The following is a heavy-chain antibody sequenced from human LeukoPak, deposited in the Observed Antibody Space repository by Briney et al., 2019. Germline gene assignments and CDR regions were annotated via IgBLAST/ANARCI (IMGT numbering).Heavy chain of an antibody. D-gene: IGHD2-8*01. CDR1: GFSFSNYA. CDR3: ARERDTNYYYGMDV. Sequence: PGGSLRLSCAASGFSFSNYAMNWVRQAPGRGLVWVSRINTDGSSTNYADSVKGRFTISRDNSKNTLYLQMNSLRAEDTALYYCARERDTNYYYGMDVWGQGTTVTVSS. V-gene: IGHV3-74*01. J-gene: IGHJ6*02. CDR2: INTDGSST.